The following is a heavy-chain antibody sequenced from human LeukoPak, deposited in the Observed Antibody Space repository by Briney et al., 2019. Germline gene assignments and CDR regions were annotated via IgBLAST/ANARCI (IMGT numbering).Heavy chain of an antibody. Sequence: PSETLSLTCTVSGGSVSSSYYWSWIRQPPGKGLEWIGYLYYSGSSNYNPSLKSRVTISIDTSKSQFSLNLSSVTAADTAVYYCARVTTVTYGGYYFDYWGQGTLVTVSS. CDR3: ARVTTVTYGGYYFDY. V-gene: IGHV4-61*01. J-gene: IGHJ4*02. CDR1: GGSVSSSYY. CDR2: LYYSGSS. D-gene: IGHD4-17*01.